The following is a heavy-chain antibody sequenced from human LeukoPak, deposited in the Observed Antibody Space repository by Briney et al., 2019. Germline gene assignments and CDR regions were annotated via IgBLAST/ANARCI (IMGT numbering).Heavy chain of an antibody. CDR3: ARAMVRGVILP. V-gene: IGHV4-59*01. CDR2: IYYSGST. J-gene: IGHJ4*02. Sequence: PSETLSLTCTVSGGSISSYYWSWIRQPPGKGREWIGYIYYSGSTNYNPSLKSRVTISVDTSKNQFSLKLSSVTAADTAVYYCARAMVRGVILPWGQGTLVTVSS. D-gene: IGHD3-10*01. CDR1: GGSISSYY.